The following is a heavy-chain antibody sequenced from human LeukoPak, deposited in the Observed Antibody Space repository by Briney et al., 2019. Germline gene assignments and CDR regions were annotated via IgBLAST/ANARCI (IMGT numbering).Heavy chain of an antibody. CDR2: ISYDGSNK. CDR1: GFTFSGYP. J-gene: IGHJ4*02. Sequence: GGSLRLSCAASGFTFSGYPIHWVRQAPGKGLEWVAVISYDGSNKYYADSVKGRFTISRDNSKNTLSLQMNSLRVEDTALYYCAKYSDSTGAHYFDYWGQGTLVTVSS. D-gene: IGHD2/OR15-2a*01. V-gene: IGHV3-30-3*02. CDR3: AKYSDSTGAHYFDY.